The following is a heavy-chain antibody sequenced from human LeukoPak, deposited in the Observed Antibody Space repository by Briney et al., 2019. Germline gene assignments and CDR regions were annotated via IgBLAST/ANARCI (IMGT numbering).Heavy chain of an antibody. CDR2: ISYDGSNK. CDR1: GFTFSSYT. Sequence: GRSLRLSCAASGFTFSSYTMHWVRQAPGKGLEWVAVISYDGSNKYYADSVKGRFTISRDNSKNTLYLQMNSLRAEDTAMYYCARVYSTSSSWYGDFDYWGQGTLVTVSS. D-gene: IGHD6-13*01. CDR3: ARVYSTSSSWYGDFDY. V-gene: IGHV3-30-3*01. J-gene: IGHJ4*02.